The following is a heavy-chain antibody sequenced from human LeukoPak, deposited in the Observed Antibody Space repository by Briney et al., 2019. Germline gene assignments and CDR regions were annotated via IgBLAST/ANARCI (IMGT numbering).Heavy chain of an antibody. V-gene: IGHV1-18*01. Sequence: GASVKVSCKASGYTFTSYGISWVRQAPGQGLEWMGWISAYNGNTNYAQKLQGRVTMTTDTSTSTAYMELRSLRSDDTAVYYCARGFSGYDLKATAYYYYYYMDVWGKGTTVTISS. CDR2: ISAYNGNT. D-gene: IGHD5-12*01. CDR1: GYTFTSYG. CDR3: ARGFSGYDLKATAYYYYYYMDV. J-gene: IGHJ6*03.